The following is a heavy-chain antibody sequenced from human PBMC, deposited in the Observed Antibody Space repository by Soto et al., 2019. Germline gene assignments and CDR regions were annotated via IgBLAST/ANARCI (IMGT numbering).Heavy chain of an antibody. J-gene: IGHJ5*02. D-gene: IGHD6-13*01. Sequence: SETRSLTCTVSDGSISSYYWSWIRQPPGKGLEWIGYIYYSGSTNYNPSLKSRVTISVDTSKNQFSLKLSSVTSADTDVYYCARGGYSSSWYSLVPNWFDPWGQGTLVTVSS. CDR2: IYYSGST. CDR3: ARGGYSSSWYSLVPNWFDP. V-gene: IGHV4-59*01. CDR1: DGSISSYY.